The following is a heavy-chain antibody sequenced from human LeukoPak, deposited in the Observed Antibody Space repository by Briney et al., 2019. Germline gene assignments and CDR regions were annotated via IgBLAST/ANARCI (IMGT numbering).Heavy chain of an antibody. J-gene: IGHJ4*02. D-gene: IGHD4-17*01. CDR2: INTNTGNP. V-gene: IGHV7-4-1*02. CDR1: GYTFAGYA. CDR3: ARDPETSVTPSIDY. Sequence: ASVKVSCKASGYTFAGYAMNWVRQAPGQGLEWMGWINTNTGNPTYAQGFTGRFVFSLDTSVSTAYLQISSLKAEDTAVYYCARDPETSVTPSIDYWGQGTLVTVSS.